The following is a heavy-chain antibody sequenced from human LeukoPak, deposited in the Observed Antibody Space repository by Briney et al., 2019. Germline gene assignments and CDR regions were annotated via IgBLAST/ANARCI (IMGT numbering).Heavy chain of an antibody. CDR2: IKPDGSEK. J-gene: IGHJ4*02. V-gene: IGHV3-7*03. CDR3: AKDRDSNWYPYFEY. CDR1: GFTFGSSW. D-gene: IGHD4-11*01. Sequence: PGGSLRFSCVVSGFTFGSSWMSWVRQAPGQGLEWVTNIKPDGSEKYYVDSVKGRFTISRDNSRNSLYLDINNLRTEDTAIYYCAKDRDSNWYPYFEYWGQGTLITVSS.